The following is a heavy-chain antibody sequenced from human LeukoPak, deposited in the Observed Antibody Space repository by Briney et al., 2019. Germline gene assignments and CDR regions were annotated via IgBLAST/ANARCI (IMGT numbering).Heavy chain of an antibody. V-gene: IGHV3-7*01. CDR3: VRPYCSGGSCPLDY. Sequence: GGSLRLSCAASGFTFRNHIISWVRQAPGKGLEWVANMRQDGSEKFYVDSVKGRFTISRDNAKNSLYLQMDSLRVEDTAVYYCVRPYCSGGSCPLDYWGQGTLVTVSS. CDR1: GFTFRNHI. D-gene: IGHD2-15*01. J-gene: IGHJ4*02. CDR2: MRQDGSEK.